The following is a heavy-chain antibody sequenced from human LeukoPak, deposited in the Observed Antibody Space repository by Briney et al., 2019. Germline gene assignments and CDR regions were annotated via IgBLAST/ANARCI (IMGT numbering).Heavy chain of an antibody. CDR1: GFTVSINY. D-gene: IGHD1-26*01. CDR3: ARDLSIVGETRGGYFDY. CDR2: SYSGGST. Sequence: RRSLRPSCAASGFTVSINYMSWVRQAPGNGLEWDSASYSGGSTYYADSVKGRFTIARDNSKNTLYLRMNSLRVEDTAVYYCARDLSIVGETRGGYFDYWGQGTLVTVSS. V-gene: IGHV3-66*01. J-gene: IGHJ4*02.